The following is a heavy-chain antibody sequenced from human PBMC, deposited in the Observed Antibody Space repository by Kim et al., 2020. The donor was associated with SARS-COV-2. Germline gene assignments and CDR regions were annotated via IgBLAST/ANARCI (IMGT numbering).Heavy chain of an antibody. V-gene: IGHV4-39*01. Sequence: SETLSLTCTVSGRSISSSNCYWGWIRQPPGKGLEWIGNINYSGSTNYNPSHKSRLTISVDTSKHQFSLELSSVTAADTAVYYCGRRGAPQWAFDYWGEGTLVTVSS. CDR2: INYSGST. CDR1: GRSISSSNCY. J-gene: IGHJ4*02. D-gene: IGHD1-26*01. CDR3: GRRGAPQWAFDY.